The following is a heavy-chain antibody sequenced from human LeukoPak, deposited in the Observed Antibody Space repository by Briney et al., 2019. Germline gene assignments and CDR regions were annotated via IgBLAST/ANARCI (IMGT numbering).Heavy chain of an antibody. V-gene: IGHV3-21*01. D-gene: IGHD3-16*01. CDR3: AKGGSTSGYYFDY. CDR1: GFTFSNYR. CDR2: ISSSSTYK. Sequence: GGSLRLSCEASGFTFSNYRMNWVRQAPGKGLEWVSSISSSSTYKYYADSVTGRFTISRDNAKNSLYLQMEGLRAGDTAVYYCAKGGSTSGYYFDYWGQGTLVTVSS. J-gene: IGHJ4*02.